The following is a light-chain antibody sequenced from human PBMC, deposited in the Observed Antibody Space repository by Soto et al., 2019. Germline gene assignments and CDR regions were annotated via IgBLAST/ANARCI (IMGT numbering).Light chain of an antibody. Sequence: EIVLTQSPGTLSLSPGERATLSCRASQSVSNNYLAWYQQKPGQAPRLLIYGASYRATGIPDRFSGSGSGTDFTLTISRLEPEDFAVYYCQQYGSSGTFGQGSNVDIK. V-gene: IGKV3-20*01. CDR2: GAS. CDR3: QQYGSSGT. CDR1: QSVSNNY. J-gene: IGKJ1*01.